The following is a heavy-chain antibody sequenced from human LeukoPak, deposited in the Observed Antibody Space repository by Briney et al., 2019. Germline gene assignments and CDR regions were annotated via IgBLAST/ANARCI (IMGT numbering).Heavy chain of an antibody. V-gene: IGHV3-64D*06. CDR1: GLTFSSYA. D-gene: IGHD5-12*01. J-gene: IGHJ4*02. Sequence: PGGSLRLSCAASGLTFSSYAMHWVRQAPGKGLEYVSAISSNGGSTYYADSVKGRFTISRDNSKNTLYLQMSSLRAEDTAVYYCVKDLSPSGYDPGYWGQGTLVTVSS. CDR2: ISSNGGST. CDR3: VKDLSPSGYDPGY.